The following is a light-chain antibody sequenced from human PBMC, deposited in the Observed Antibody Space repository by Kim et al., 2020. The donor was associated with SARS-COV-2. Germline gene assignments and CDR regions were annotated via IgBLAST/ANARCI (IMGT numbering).Light chain of an antibody. Sequence: SVYPGQKASITCSGGNLGNKYACWFQQKPGQSPVLVIYQDNKRPSGIPERFSGSNSGNTATLTISGTQAMDEADYYCQAWDSSSYVFGTGTKVTVL. CDR3: QAWDSSSYV. J-gene: IGLJ1*01. V-gene: IGLV3-1*01. CDR1: NLGNKY. CDR2: QDN.